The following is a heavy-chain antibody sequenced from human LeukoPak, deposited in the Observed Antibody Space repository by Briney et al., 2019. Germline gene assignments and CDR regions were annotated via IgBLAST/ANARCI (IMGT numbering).Heavy chain of an antibody. Sequence: ASVTVSCTASGYTFTNYGINWVRQAPGEGLEWMGWISAFNGHTNYAQKFQGRVTMTTDTSTSTAYMELRSLRSDDTAVYYCARARLGELSSFDYWGQGTLVTVSS. CDR3: ARARLGELSSFDY. CDR2: ISAFNGHT. V-gene: IGHV1-18*01. D-gene: IGHD3-16*02. J-gene: IGHJ4*02. CDR1: GYTFTNYG.